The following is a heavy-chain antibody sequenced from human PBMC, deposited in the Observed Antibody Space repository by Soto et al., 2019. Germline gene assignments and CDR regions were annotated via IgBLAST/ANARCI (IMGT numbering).Heavy chain of an antibody. CDR3: VTSRVSIAVAGETEYYFDY. Sequence: ASVKVSCKASGYTFTGYYIHWVRQAPGQGLEWMGWVNPNSGGTNYAQKFQGWVTMTRDTSISTAYMEVSRLRSDDTAVYYCVTSRVSIAVAGETEYYFDYWGQGTLVTVSS. CDR1: GYTFTGYY. J-gene: IGHJ4*02. D-gene: IGHD6-19*01. CDR2: VNPNSGGT. V-gene: IGHV1-2*04.